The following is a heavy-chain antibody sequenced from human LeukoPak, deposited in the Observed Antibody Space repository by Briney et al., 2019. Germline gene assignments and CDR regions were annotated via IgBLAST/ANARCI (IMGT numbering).Heavy chain of an antibody. V-gene: IGHV1-8*02. Sequence: ASVKVSCKASGYTFTSYDINWVRQATGQGLEWMGWMNPNSGNTGYAQKFQGRVTMTEDTSTDTAYMELSSLRSEDTAVYYCATPYCSSTSCSGDYYYYYGMDVWGQGTTVTVSS. CDR2: MNPNSGNT. CDR3: ATPYCSSTSCSGDYYYYYGMDV. J-gene: IGHJ6*02. D-gene: IGHD2-2*01. CDR1: GYTFTSYD.